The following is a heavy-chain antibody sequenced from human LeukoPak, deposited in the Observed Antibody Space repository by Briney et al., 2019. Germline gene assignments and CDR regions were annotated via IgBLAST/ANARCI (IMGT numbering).Heavy chain of an antibody. V-gene: IGHV3-23*01. J-gene: IGHJ6*04. CDR3: AELGITMIGGV. CDR1: GFTFSSYA. CDR2: ISGSGAST. Sequence: GGSLRLSCAASGFTFSSYAMSWVRQAPGKGLEWVSSISGSGASTYYADSVKGRFTISRDNSKNTLYLQMNSLRAEDTAVYYCAELGITMIGGVWGKGTTVTISS. D-gene: IGHD3-10*02.